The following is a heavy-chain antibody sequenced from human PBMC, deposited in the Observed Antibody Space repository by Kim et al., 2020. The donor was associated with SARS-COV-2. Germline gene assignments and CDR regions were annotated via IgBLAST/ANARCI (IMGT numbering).Heavy chain of an antibody. CDR3: ARGRGSSWYVDGGY. V-gene: IGHV3-48*04. J-gene: IGHJ4*02. CDR2: ISSSSSTI. CDR1: GFTFSSYS. D-gene: IGHD6-13*01. Sequence: GGSLRLSCAASGFTFSSYSMNWVRQAPGKGLEWVSYISSSSSTIYYADSVKGRFTISRDNAKNSLYLQMNSLRAEDTAMYYCARGRGSSWYVDGGYWGQG.